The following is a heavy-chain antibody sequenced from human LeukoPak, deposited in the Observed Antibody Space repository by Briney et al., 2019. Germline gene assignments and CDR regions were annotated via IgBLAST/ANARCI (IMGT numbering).Heavy chain of an antibody. CDR3: AKDSATVTPFDY. D-gene: IGHD4-17*01. CDR1: GFTFSSYG. CDR2: ISYDGSNK. Sequence: PGGSLRLSCAASGFTFSSYGMHWVRQAPGKGLEWVAVISYDGSNKYYADSVKGRFTISRDNSKNTLYLQMNSLRAEDTAVYYCAKDSATVTPFDYWGQGTLVTVSS. V-gene: IGHV3-30*18. J-gene: IGHJ4*02.